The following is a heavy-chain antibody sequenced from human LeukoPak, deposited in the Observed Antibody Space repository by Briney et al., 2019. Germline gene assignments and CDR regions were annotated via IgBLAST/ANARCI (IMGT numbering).Heavy chain of an antibody. Sequence: GESLKISCKGSGYSFSSYWIAWVRQMPGKGLEWMGIIHPGNSETTYNPSFQGQVTMSADKSISTAYLQWSSLEGTDTAKYYCARRLSTIAASAANDYWGQGTLVTVSS. V-gene: IGHV5-51*01. CDR3: ARRLSTIAASAANDY. J-gene: IGHJ4*02. CDR1: GYSFSSYW. CDR2: IHPGNSET. D-gene: IGHD6-13*01.